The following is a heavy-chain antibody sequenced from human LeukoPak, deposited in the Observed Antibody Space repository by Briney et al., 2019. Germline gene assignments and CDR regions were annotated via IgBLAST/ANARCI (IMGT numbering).Heavy chain of an antibody. D-gene: IGHD3-22*01. Sequence: SGGSLRLSCAASGFTFSDYYTSWIRQAPGKGLEWVSYISSSSTYTNYADSVKGRFTVSRDNAKNSLYLQMNSLRAEDTAVYYCARVGYDRGGYYYAFDYWGQGTLVTVSS. CDR3: ARVGYDRGGYYYAFDY. J-gene: IGHJ4*02. V-gene: IGHV3-11*06. CDR1: GFTFSDYY. CDR2: ISSSSTYT.